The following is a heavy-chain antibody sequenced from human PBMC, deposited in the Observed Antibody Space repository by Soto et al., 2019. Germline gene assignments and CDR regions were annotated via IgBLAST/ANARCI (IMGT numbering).Heavy chain of an antibody. CDR1: GGSISSYY. J-gene: IGHJ6*01. V-gene: IGHV4-59*01. D-gene: IGHD6-13*01. CDR2: IYYSGST. Sequence: PSETLSLTCTVSGGSISSYYWSWIRQPPGKGLEWIGYIYYSGSTNYNPSLKSRVTISLDTSKNQFSLKLSSVTAADTAVYYCARVAYSSSWPPTFYGMDVWGQGTTVNVS. CDR3: ARVAYSSSWPPTFYGMDV.